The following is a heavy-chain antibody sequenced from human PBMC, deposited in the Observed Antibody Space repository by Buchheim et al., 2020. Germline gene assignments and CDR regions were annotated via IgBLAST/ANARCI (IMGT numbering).Heavy chain of an antibody. V-gene: IGHV3-48*03. J-gene: IGHJ6*02. CDR1: GFTFSSYE. Sequence: EVQLVESGGGLVQPGGSLRLSCAASGFTFSSYELSWVRQAPGKGLEWVSYISSSGSTIYYADSVKGRFTISRDNSKNTLYLQMNSLRAEDTAVYYCAKTDTLSIAARLGYYYYYGMDVWGQGTT. D-gene: IGHD6-6*01. CDR2: ISSSGSTI. CDR3: AKTDTLSIAARLGYYYYYGMDV.